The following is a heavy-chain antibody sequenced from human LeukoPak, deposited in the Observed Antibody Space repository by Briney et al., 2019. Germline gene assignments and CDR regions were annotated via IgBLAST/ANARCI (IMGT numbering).Heavy chain of an antibody. V-gene: IGHV3-53*01. Sequence: GGSLRLSCTASGFTFSDNWMHWVRQAPGKGLEWISIIYSGGTAFYADSVKGRFTISRDNSKNTLYLQMNSLRADDTAMYYCARGRQCDYWGQGTLVTVSS. D-gene: IGHD4-11*01. CDR3: ARGRQCDY. CDR1: GFTFSDNW. CDR2: IYSGGTA. J-gene: IGHJ4*02.